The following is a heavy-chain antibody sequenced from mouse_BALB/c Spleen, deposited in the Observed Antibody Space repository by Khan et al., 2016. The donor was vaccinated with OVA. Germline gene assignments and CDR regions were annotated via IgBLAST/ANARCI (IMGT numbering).Heavy chain of an antibody. V-gene: IGHV5-17*02. Sequence: EVQLVESGGGLVQPGGSRKLSCAASGFTFSRFGMHWVRQPPEKGLEWVAYIRSGSSSTYYADTVKGRFTITSDNPKNTLFLQMTSLEYEDTAMYYCARYSNFDYWGQGTTLTVSS. CDR2: IRSGSSST. J-gene: IGHJ2*01. CDR3: ARYSNFDY. CDR1: GFTFSRFG.